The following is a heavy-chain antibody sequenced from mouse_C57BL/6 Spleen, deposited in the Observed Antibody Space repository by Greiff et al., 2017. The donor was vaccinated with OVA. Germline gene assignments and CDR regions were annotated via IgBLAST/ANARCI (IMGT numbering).Heavy chain of an antibody. CDR1: GFTFSDYG. CDR3: ARPPVVPMDY. Sequence: DVKLQESGGGLVKPGGSLKLSCAASGFTFSDYGMHWVRQAPEKGLEWVAYISSGSSTIYYADTVKGRFTISRDNAKNTLFLQMTSLRSEDTAMYYCARPPVVPMDYWGQGTSVTVSS. D-gene: IGHD1-1*01. V-gene: IGHV5-17*01. J-gene: IGHJ4*01. CDR2: ISSGSSTI.